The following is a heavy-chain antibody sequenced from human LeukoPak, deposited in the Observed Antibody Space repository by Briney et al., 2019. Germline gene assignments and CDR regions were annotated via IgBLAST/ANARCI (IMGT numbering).Heavy chain of an antibody. V-gene: IGHV3-33*01. Sequence: GGSLGLSCAASGFTFRTFGIHWVRQAPGKGLEWLAFIWYDGSDDYYADSVKGRFTISRDNFKNTLYLQMNSLRVEDTAIYYCARDAPTGYHFDHCGQGTLVTVSS. CDR2: IWYDGSDD. J-gene: IGHJ4*02. CDR3: ARDAPTGYHFDH. D-gene: IGHD3-9*01. CDR1: GFTFRTFG.